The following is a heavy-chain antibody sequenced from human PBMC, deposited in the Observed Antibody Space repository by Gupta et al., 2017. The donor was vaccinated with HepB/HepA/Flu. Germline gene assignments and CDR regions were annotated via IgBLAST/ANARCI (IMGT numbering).Heavy chain of an antibody. CDR1: GFNFSASD. Sequence: VQLVESGGGLVQPGGSLKLSCAASGFNFSASDIHWVRQASGKGLEWVAHIKTKTKNFATSYSASIKGRFTISRDDSKKMTSLLLNSLKTHDTAVYFCVGILKPTEIRGDYYFYVDVWGKGTTVTVSS. V-gene: IGHV3-73*02. D-gene: IGHD6-13*01. J-gene: IGHJ6*03. CDR3: VGILKPTEIRGDYYFYVDV. CDR2: IKTKTKNFAT.